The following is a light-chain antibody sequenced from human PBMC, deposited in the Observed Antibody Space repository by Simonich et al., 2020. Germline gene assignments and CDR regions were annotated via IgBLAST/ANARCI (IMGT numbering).Light chain of an antibody. CDR1: SSDVGGYNY. V-gene: IGLV2-14*03. CDR3: SSYTSSSSVV. Sequence: QSALTQPASVSGSPGQSITISCTGTSSDVGGYNYVSWYQHHPGKAPKLMIYDVSNRPSGFSNRFSGSKSGNTASLTISGLQAEDEADYYCSSYTSSSSVVFGGGTKLTVL. CDR2: DVS. J-gene: IGLJ2*01.